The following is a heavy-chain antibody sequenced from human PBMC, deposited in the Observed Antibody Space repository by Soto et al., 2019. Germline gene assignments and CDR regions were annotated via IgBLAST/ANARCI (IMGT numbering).Heavy chain of an antibody. Sequence: SETLSLTCTVSGGSISSYYWSWISQPPGKGLEWIGDIYYSGSTNYNPSLKSRVTISVDTSKNQFSLKLSSVTAADTAVYYCAKYQWNPGAFDPWGPGTQVTV. CDR2: IYYSGST. D-gene: IGHD6-19*01. J-gene: IGHJ5*02. CDR1: GGSISSYY. CDR3: AKYQWNPGAFDP. V-gene: IGHV4-59*12.